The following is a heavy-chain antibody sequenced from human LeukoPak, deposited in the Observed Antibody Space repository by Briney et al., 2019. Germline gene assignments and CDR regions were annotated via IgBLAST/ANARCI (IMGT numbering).Heavy chain of an antibody. J-gene: IGHJ6*03. V-gene: IGHV1-18*01. Sequence: GASVKVSCKASGYTFTSYGISWVRQAPGQGLEWMGWISAYNGNTNYAQKFQGRVTMTRDTSTSTVYMELSSLRSEDTAVYYCARDRATVIGYYYYYYMDVWGKGTTVTVSS. CDR3: ARDRATVIGYYYYYYMDV. CDR2: ISAYNGNT. CDR1: GYTFTSYG. D-gene: IGHD4-11*01.